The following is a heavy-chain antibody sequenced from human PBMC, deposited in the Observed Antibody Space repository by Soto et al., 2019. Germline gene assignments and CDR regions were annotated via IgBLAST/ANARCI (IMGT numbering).Heavy chain of an antibody. D-gene: IGHD6-25*01. CDR2: IRAYNVST. J-gene: IGHJ6*03. CDR1: GYSLPSYG. Sequence: QAQLVQSGPEAKKPGASVKVACKASGYSLPSYGVNWVRQAPGQGLEWLGYIRAYNVSTNSAQKRQGRVPSAADTSKNPAYMELRSLRSDDTAVYYYAREVRSVPGATIYHFYCMDVCGKGTTVSVSS. V-gene: IGHV1-18*01. CDR3: AREVRSVPGATIYHFYCMDV.